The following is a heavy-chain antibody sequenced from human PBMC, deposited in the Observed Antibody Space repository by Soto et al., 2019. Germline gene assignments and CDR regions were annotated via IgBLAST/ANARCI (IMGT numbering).Heavy chain of an antibody. J-gene: IGHJ6*02. CDR2: IYWNDDK. CDR3: AHKPGYCSSTGCYGANYYYYYGMDV. D-gene: IGHD2-2*01. V-gene: IGHV2-5*01. Sequence: SGPTLVNPTQTLTLTCTFSGFSLSTSGVGVGWIRQPPGKALEWLALIYWNDDKRYSPSLKSRLTITKDTSKNQVVLTMTNMDPVDTATYYCAHKPGYCSSTGCYGANYYYYYGMDVWGQGTTVTVSS. CDR1: GFSLSTSGVG.